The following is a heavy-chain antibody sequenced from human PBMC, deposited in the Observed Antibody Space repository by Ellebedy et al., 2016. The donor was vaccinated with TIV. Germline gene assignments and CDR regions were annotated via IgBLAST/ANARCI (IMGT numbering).Heavy chain of an antibody. CDR2: ISSSSSYI. CDR1: GFTFSGSS. D-gene: IGHD3-9*01. Sequence: PGGSLRLSCVASGFTFSGSSMNWVRQAPGKGLEWVSSISSSSSYIYYADSVKGRFTISRDNAKNSLYLQMKDLRGDDTALYYCARDLVRSDWHHFYGLDVWGRGTTVIVSS. CDR3: ARDLVRSDWHHFYGLDV. V-gene: IGHV3-21*06. J-gene: IGHJ6*02.